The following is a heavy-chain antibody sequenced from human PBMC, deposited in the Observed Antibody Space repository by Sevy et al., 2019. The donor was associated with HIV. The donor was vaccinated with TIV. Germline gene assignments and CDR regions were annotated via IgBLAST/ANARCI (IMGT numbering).Heavy chain of an antibody. J-gene: IGHJ4*02. V-gene: IGHV4-30-4*01. D-gene: IGHD3-22*01. CDR2: IYYSGST. CDR1: GGSISSGDYY. Sequence: SETLSLTCTVSGGSISSGDYYWSWIRQPPGKGLEWIGYIYYSGSTYYNPSLKSRVTISVDTSKNQFSLKLSSVTAADTAGYYCARNKDYYDSSGYSGNYFDYWGQGTLVTVSS. CDR3: ARNKDYYDSSGYSGNYFDY.